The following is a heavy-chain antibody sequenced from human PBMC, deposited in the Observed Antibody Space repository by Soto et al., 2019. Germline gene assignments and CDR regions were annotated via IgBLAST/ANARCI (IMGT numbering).Heavy chain of an antibody. D-gene: IGHD1-1*01. J-gene: IGHJ4*02. Sequence: QVQLQESGPGLVKPSQTLSLNCTVSGGSISSGGYYWSWSRQPPGKGLEWVGYVYYSGSTYYNPALKSRVTISVSTSKNKYSLKLSSVTVTATAVYYYARVRYGHLFSFDSWGQGTLVTVSS. CDR2: VYYSGST. V-gene: IGHV4-31*03. CDR1: GGSISSGGYY. CDR3: ARVRYGHLFSFDS.